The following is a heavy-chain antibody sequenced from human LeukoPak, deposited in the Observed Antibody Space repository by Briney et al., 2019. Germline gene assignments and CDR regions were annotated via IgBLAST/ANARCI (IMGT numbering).Heavy chain of an antibody. Sequence: SQTLSLTCTVSGGSISSGGYYWSWIRQHPGKGLEWIGYIYYSGSTYYNPSLKSRVTISVDTSKNQFSLKLSSVTAADTAVYYCARARGIAAAPYGAGNYYYYYYMDVWGEGTTVTVSS. V-gene: IGHV4-31*03. D-gene: IGHD6-13*01. CDR3: ARARGIAAAPYGAGNYYYYYYMDV. J-gene: IGHJ6*03. CDR2: IYYSGST. CDR1: GGSISSGGYY.